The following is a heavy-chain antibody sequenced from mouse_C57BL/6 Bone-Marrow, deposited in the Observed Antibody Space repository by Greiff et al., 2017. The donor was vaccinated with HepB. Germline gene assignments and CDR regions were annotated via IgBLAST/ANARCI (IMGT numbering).Heavy chain of an antibody. CDR2: IDPSDSYT. J-gene: IGHJ3*01. Sequence: QVHLKQPGAELVKPGASVKLSCKASGYTFTSYWMQWVKQRPGQGLEWIGEIDPSDSYTNYNQKFKGKATLTVDTSSSTAYMQLSSLTSEDAAVYYCAIKIYYDYDGAYWGQGTLVTVSA. D-gene: IGHD2-4*01. CDR1: GYTFTSYW. CDR3: AIKIYYDYDGAY. V-gene: IGHV1-50*01.